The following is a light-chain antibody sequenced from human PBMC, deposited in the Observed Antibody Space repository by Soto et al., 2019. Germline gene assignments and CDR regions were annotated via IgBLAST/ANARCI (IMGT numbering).Light chain of an antibody. CDR1: QSISTF. J-gene: IGKJ1*01. CDR3: QQYDSYSWT. CDR2: DAS. Sequence: DIQMTQSPSTLSASAGDTVTITCRASQSISTFLVWYQQKPGKAPNLLIFDASSLKSGVPSRFSGSGSGTEFTLTISGPQPDDFATYYCQQYDSYSWTFGQGTKVEIK. V-gene: IGKV1-5*01.